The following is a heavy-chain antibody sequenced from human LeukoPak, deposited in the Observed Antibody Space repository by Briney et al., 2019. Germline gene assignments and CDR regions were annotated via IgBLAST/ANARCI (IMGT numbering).Heavy chain of an antibody. CDR1: GGSFSGYY. D-gene: IGHD4-17*01. CDR2: INHSGST. Sequence: PSETLSLTCAVYGGSFSGYYWSWIRQPPGKGLEWIGEINHSGSTNYNPSLKSRVTLSVDTSKNQFSLKLSSVTAADTAVYYCARGLASVTTEGYYYYYGMDVWGQGTTVTVSS. CDR3: ARGLASVTTEGYYYYYGMDV. J-gene: IGHJ6*02. V-gene: IGHV4-34*01.